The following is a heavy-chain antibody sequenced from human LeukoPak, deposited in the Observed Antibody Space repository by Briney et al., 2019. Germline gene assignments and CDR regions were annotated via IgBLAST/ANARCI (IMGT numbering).Heavy chain of an antibody. J-gene: IGHJ6*04. CDR2: ISSSGSTI. CDR3: AELGITMIGGV. D-gene: IGHD3-10*02. CDR1: GFTFSNYA. V-gene: IGHV3-48*03. Sequence: PGGSLRLSCAASGFTFSNYAMSRVRQAPGKGLEWVSYISSSGSTIYYADSVKGRFTISRDNAKNSLYLQMNSLRAEDTAVYYCAELGITMIGGVWGKGTTVTISS.